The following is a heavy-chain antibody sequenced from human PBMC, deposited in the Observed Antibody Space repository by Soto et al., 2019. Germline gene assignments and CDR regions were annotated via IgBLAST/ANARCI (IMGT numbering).Heavy chain of an antibody. J-gene: IGHJ6*02. D-gene: IGHD3-3*01. Sequence: PGGSLRLSCAASGFTFSDYYMSWIRQAPGKGLGWVSYISSSGSTIYYADSVKGRFTISRDNAKNSLYLQMNSLRAEDTAVYYCARVPDFGVVIPLGYYGMDVWGQGTTVTV. CDR2: ISSSGSTI. CDR3: ARVPDFGVVIPLGYYGMDV. CDR1: GFTFSDYY. V-gene: IGHV3-11*01.